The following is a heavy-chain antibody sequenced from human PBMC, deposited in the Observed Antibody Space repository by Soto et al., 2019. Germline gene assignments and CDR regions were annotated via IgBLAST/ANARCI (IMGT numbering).Heavy chain of an antibody. Sequence: SSVKVSCKASGYTFTSYAMHWVRQAPGQRLEWMGWINAGNGNTKYSQKFQGRVTITRDTSASTAYMELSSLRSEDTAVYYCARVDTVLRCYYLVYWGQGSRVTV. V-gene: IGHV1-3*01. CDR2: INAGNGNT. D-gene: IGHD5-18*01. J-gene: IGHJ4*02. CDR1: GYTFTSYA. CDR3: ARVDTVLRCYYLVY.